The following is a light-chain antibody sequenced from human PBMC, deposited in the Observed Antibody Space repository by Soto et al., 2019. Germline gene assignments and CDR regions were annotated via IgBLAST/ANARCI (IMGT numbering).Light chain of an antibody. Sequence: QSVLNQPASVSGSAGQSITISCSGTMRDVGAYNLVSWYQQHPGTAPKLIIYEVRNRPSGISSRFSGSRSGNTASLTISGLQSEDEGDYYCSAYTARSTLVFGGGTKVTVL. J-gene: IGLJ3*02. CDR1: MRDVGAYNL. CDR2: EVR. V-gene: IGLV2-14*01. CDR3: SAYTARSTLV.